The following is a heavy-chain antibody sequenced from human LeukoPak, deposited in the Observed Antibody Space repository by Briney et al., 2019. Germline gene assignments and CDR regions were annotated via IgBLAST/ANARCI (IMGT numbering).Heavy chain of an antibody. CDR3: ARDQLPSVAGNYFQH. V-gene: IGHV7-4-1*02. J-gene: IGHJ1*01. D-gene: IGHD6-19*01. CDR1: GYSFTEYA. CDR2: INTNTGNP. Sequence: ASVKVSCKASGYSFTEYAINWVRQAPGQGLEWMGWINTNTGNPTYAQGFTGRFVFSLDTSVSTAYLQVSSLKAEDTAVYYCARDQLPSVAGNYFQHWGQGTLVTVSS.